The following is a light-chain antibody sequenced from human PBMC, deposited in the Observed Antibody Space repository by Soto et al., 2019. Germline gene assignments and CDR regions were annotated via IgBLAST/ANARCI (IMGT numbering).Light chain of an antibody. CDR1: QSVSSN. V-gene: IGKV3-15*01. CDR3: QQYNTWPPIT. J-gene: IGKJ5*01. Sequence: EIVMTQSPATLSLSPGERATLSCRASQSVSSNFAWYQQKTGQDPRLLIYDAATSATGIPARFSGSRSGTEFTLTIISLQDEDFAVYYCQQYNTWPPITFGQGTRLEIK. CDR2: DAA.